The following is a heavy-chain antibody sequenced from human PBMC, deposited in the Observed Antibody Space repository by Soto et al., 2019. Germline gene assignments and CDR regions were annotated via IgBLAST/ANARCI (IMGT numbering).Heavy chain of an antibody. Sequence: QVQLVESGGGVVQPGGSLTLSCAASGFTFSAYGMHWVRQAPGEGLEWLTVIVRGGTEKYYSDSVRGRFTVSRDNFKSTLYLEMNSLRAEDTAVYYCARDDDFDDNGLDYWGQGTLVSVSS. CDR2: IVRGGTEK. V-gene: IGHV3-33*05. D-gene: IGHD1-1*01. CDR3: ARDDDFDDNGLDY. CDR1: GFTFSAYG. J-gene: IGHJ4*02.